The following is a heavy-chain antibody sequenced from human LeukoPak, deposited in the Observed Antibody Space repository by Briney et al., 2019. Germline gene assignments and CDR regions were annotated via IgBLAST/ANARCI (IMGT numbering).Heavy chain of an antibody. Sequence: GGSLRLSCAASGFTFDDYAMHWVRQAPGKGLEWVSLISGDGGSTYYADSVKGRFITSRDNSKNSLYLQMNSLRTEDTALYYCAKDILPTAMIDYWGQGTLVTVSS. CDR3: AKDILPTAMIDY. CDR2: ISGDGGST. J-gene: IGHJ4*02. D-gene: IGHD5-18*01. CDR1: GFTFDDYA. V-gene: IGHV3-43*02.